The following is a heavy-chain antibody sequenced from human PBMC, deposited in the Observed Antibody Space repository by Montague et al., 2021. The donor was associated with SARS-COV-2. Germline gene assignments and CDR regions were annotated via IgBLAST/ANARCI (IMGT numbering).Heavy chain of an antibody. CDR2: ISSSSSYI. D-gene: IGHD5-24*01. V-gene: IGHV3-21*01. CDR3: ARGGDGDNYNLFYGMDV. J-gene: IGHJ6*01. CDR1: GFNFRNHI. Sequence: SLRLSCAASGFNFRNHILNLFRQAPGKGLEWLSSISSSSSYIFYSESVKGRFTISRDDAKNSLYLEMSSLSAEDTAVYYCARGGDGDNYNLFYGMDVWGQGTTVTVSS.